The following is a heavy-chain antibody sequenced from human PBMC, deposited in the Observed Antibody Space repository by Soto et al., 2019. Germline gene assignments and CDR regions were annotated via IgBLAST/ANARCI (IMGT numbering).Heavy chain of an antibody. V-gene: IGHV1-69*10. CDR3: ARDCSSTSCYYSNYHYYYGMDV. CDR1: GGTFSSYA. CDR2: IIPILGTA. J-gene: IGHJ6*02. Sequence: SVKVSCKASGGTFSSYAISWVRQAPGQGLEWVGGIIPILGTANYAQKFQGRVTITADKSTSTAYMELSSLRSEDTAVYYCARDCSSTSCYYSNYHYYYGMDVWGQGTTVTVSS. D-gene: IGHD2-2*01.